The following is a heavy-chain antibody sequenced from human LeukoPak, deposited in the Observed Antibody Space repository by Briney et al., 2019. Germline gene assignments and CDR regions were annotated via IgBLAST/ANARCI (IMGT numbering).Heavy chain of an antibody. CDR1: GYTFTSYG. J-gene: IGHJ4*02. CDR2: IITYNGNT. Sequence: ASVEVSCKASGYTFTSYGISWVRQAPGQGLEWMGWIITYNGNTNYAQKLQGRVTMTTDTSTSTAYMELRSLRSDDTAVYYCARTPARYCSSTSCRILDYWGQGTLVTVSS. D-gene: IGHD2-2*01. V-gene: IGHV1-18*01. CDR3: ARTPARYCSSTSCRILDY.